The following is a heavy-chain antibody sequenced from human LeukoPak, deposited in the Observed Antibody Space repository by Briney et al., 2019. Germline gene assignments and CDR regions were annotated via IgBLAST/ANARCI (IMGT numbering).Heavy chain of an antibody. V-gene: IGHV4-39*07. CDR3: ARSVSAYAGRGWFDP. Sequence: SETLSLTCSVSGGSIRSLGYSWGWIRQPPGKGLEWIASMYYTGTTYYNPSLRSRVTMSVDTSKNQFSLNLTSVTAADTAVFYCARSVSAYAGRGWFDPWGQGTLVTVSS. D-gene: IGHD5-12*01. CDR2: MYYTGTT. CDR1: GGSIRSLGYS. J-gene: IGHJ5*02.